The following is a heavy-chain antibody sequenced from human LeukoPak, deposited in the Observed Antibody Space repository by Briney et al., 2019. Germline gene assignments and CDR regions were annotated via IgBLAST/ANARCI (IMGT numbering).Heavy chain of an antibody. V-gene: IGHV1-2*02. CDR2: INPNSGGT. CDR1: GYTFTSYG. CDR3: ASGFMGYDRSGYYDDAFDI. J-gene: IGHJ3*02. D-gene: IGHD3-22*01. Sequence: ASVKVSCKASGYTFTSYGINWVRQAPGQGLEWMGWINPNSGGTNYAQKFQGRVAMTRDTSISTAYMELSRLRSDDTAVYYCASGFMGYDRSGYYDDAFDIWGQGTMATVSS.